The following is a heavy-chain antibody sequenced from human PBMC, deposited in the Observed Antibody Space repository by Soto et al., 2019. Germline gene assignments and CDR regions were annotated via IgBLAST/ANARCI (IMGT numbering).Heavy chain of an antibody. CDR1: GGSVSSGSYY. V-gene: IGHV4-61*01. Sequence: QVQLQESGPGLVKPSETLSLTCTVSGGSVSSGSYYWSWIRQPPGKGLEWIGYIYYSGSTNYNPSLKSRVTISVDTSKNQFSLKLSSVTAADTAVYYCARSEWELLGWYFDLWGRGTLVTVSS. J-gene: IGHJ2*01. CDR2: IYYSGST. CDR3: ARSEWELLGWYFDL. D-gene: IGHD1-26*01.